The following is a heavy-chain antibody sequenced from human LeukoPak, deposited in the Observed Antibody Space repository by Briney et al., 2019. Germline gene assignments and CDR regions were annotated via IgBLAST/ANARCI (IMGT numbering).Heavy chain of an antibody. CDR3: ARGAGSYYGSGSYYGDWFDP. CDR1: GYTFTSYD. Sequence: ASVKVSCKASGYTFTSYDINWVRQATGQGLEWMGWMNPNSGNTGYAQKFQGRVTMTRNTSISTACMELSSLRSEDTAVYYCARGAGSYYGSGSYYGDWFDPWGQGTLVTVSS. D-gene: IGHD3-10*01. V-gene: IGHV1-8*01. J-gene: IGHJ5*02. CDR2: MNPNSGNT.